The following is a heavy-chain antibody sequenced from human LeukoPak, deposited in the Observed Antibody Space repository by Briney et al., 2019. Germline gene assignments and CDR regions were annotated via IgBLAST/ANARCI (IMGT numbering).Heavy chain of an antibody. CDR3: AKDTSIGRYCTNGVCSPFHY. CDR1: GFTYSSYA. CDR2: ISDTGATT. D-gene: IGHD2-8*01. V-gene: IGHV3-23*01. J-gene: IGHJ4*02. Sequence: GGSLRLSCAGSGFTYSSYAMSWVRQAPGKGLEWVSAISDTGATTYDADSVKGRFTISRDNSRSTLYLQMNSLRAEDTALYYCAKDTSIGRYCTNGVCSPFHYWGQGTLVTVSS.